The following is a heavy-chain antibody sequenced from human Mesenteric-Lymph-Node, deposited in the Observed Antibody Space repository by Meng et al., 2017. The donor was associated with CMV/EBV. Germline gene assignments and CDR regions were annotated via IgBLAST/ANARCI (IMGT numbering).Heavy chain of an antibody. D-gene: IGHD6-13*01. CDR2: ISGSGGTT. J-gene: IGHJ4*02. CDR1: GYSFTNYW. Sequence: GESLKISCKGSGYSFTNYWIGWVRQRPGKGLEWVSAISGSGGTTYYADSVKGRFTISRDNSKNTLYLQMNSLRAEDTAIYYCAKDLYSSSWYSSHYWGQGTLVTVSS. V-gene: IGHV3-23*01. CDR3: AKDLYSSSWYSSHY.